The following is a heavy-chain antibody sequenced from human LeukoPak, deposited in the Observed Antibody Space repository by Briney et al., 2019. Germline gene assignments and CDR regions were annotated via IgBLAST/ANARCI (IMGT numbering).Heavy chain of an antibody. V-gene: IGHV4-39*01. J-gene: IGHJ5*02. CDR1: GGSISSSTYY. CDR2: MNYGGST. D-gene: IGHD2-2*01. Sequence: SETLSLTCTVSGGSISSSTYYWAWIRQPPGKGLEWIGSMNYGGSTYYNLSLKSRVTISVDTSKNQVSLKLSSVTAADTAVYYCAPLPAAMKGHGWFDPWGQGTLVTVSS. CDR3: APLPAAMKGHGWFDP.